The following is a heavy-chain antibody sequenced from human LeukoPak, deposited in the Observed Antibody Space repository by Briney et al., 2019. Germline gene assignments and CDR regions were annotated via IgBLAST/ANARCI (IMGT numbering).Heavy chain of an antibody. Sequence: ASVKVSCKASGYTFTDYYLHWVRQAPGQGLEWMGWINPNSGGTNYAQKFQGRVTMTTDTSTSTAYMELRSLRSDDTAVYYCARKRSGSYQDFDYWGQGTLVTVSS. V-gene: IGHV1-2*02. CDR1: GYTFTDYY. D-gene: IGHD1-26*01. CDR3: ARKRSGSYQDFDY. J-gene: IGHJ4*02. CDR2: INPNSGGT.